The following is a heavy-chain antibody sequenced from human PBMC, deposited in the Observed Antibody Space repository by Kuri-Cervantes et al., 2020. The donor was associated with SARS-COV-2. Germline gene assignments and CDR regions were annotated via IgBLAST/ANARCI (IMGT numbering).Heavy chain of an antibody. CDR2: INDSGAT. J-gene: IGHJ4*02. D-gene: IGHD6-6*01. Sequence: ESLKISCAVYGGSFSGYLWSWIRQTPGMGLEWIGQINDSGATKYNPSLKNRVIVSMDKYKNQVSLKLSSVTAADTAVYYCARGVPGYWGQGSLVTVSS. CDR1: GGSFSGYL. CDR3: ARGVPGY. V-gene: IGHV4-34*01.